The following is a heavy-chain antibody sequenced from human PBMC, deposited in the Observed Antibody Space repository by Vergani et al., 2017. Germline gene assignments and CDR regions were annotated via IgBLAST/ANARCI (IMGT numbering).Heavy chain of an antibody. Sequence: QVQLVQSGAEVKKPGSSVKVSCKASGGTFSSYAISWVRQAPGQGLEWMGGLIPIFVTANYAQQFQGRVTITADESTSPAYMELSSLRSEETSVYYCATTYYYDSSGSNYFDCWGQGTLVTVSS. V-gene: IGHV1-69*01. CDR1: GGTFSSYA. CDR2: LIPIFVTA. J-gene: IGHJ4*02. D-gene: IGHD3-22*01. CDR3: ATTYYYDSSGSNYFDC.